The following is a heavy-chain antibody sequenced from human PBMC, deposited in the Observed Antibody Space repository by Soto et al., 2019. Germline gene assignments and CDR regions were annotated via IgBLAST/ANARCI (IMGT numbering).Heavy chain of an antibody. CDR3: ARHSCSSTSCLSGFDP. J-gene: IGHJ5*02. CDR2: IYYSGST. CDR1: GGSISSSSYY. Sequence: QLQLQESGPGLVKPSETLSLTCTVSGGSISSSSYYWGWIRQPPGKGLEWIGSIYYSGSTYYNPSLKSRVTISVATSKNQFSLKLSSVTAADTAVYYCARHSCSSTSCLSGFDPWGQGTLVTVSS. V-gene: IGHV4-39*01. D-gene: IGHD2-2*01.